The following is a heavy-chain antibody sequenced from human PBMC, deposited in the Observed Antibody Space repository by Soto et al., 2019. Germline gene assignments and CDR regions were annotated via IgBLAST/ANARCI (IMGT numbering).Heavy chain of an antibody. CDR2: IYYSGST. CDR3: ARRRPSYYYYGMDV. CDR1: GGSISSSSYY. Sequence: SETLSLTCTVSGGSISSSSYYWGWIRQPPGKGLEWIGSIYYSGSTYYNPSLKSRVTISVDTSKNQFSLKLSSVTAADTAVYYCARRRPSYYYYGMDVWGQGTTVTVSS. J-gene: IGHJ6*02. V-gene: IGHV4-39*01.